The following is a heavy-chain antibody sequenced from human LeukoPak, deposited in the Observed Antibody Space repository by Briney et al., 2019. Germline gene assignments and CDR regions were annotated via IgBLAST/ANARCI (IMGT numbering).Heavy chain of an antibody. CDR1: GFTFSTYW. CDR2: IKQDGSEK. Sequence: GGSLRLSCAASGFTFSTYWMSWVRQAPGKGLEWVANIKQDGSEKYYADSVKGRFTISRDDVKNSLYLQMNSLSAEDTAVYYCARFDYGDYDDAFDIWGQGTMVTVSS. D-gene: IGHD4-17*01. J-gene: IGHJ3*02. V-gene: IGHV3-7*01. CDR3: ARFDYGDYDDAFDI.